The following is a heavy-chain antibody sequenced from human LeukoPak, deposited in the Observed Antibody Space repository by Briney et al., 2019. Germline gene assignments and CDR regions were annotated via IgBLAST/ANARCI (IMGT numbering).Heavy chain of an antibody. D-gene: IGHD5-18*01. V-gene: IGHV1-69*04. J-gene: IGHJ4*02. Sequence: SVKVSCKASGGTFSSYAISWVRQAPGQGLGWMGRIIPILGIANYAQKFQGRVTITADKSTSTAYMELSSLRSEDTAVYYCARALTPAMAAADYWGQGTLVTVSS. CDR3: ARALTPAMAAADY. CDR1: GGTFSSYA. CDR2: IIPILGIA.